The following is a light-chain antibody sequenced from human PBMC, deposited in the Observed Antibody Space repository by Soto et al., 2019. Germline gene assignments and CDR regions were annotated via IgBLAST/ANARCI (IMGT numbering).Light chain of an antibody. CDR1: QSVGTN. CDR3: QQYNNWPET. Sequence: EIEMTQSPATLSLSPGERATLSCRASQSVGTNFAWYQQKPGQAPRLLIFGASTRATGVPARISGSGSGTDFALTISSLQSEDFAMYYCQQYNNWPETFGEGTEVEIK. V-gene: IGKV3-15*01. J-gene: IGKJ1*01. CDR2: GAS.